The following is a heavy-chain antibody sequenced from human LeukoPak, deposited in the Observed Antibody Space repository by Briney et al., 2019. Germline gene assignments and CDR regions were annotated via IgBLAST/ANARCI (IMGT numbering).Heavy chain of an antibody. CDR2: IYPGDSDT. J-gene: IGHJ4*02. Sequence: GESLQIFCKASGYSFTSYWIGWVRPMPGKGLEWMGIIYPGDSDTRYSPSFQGQVTISADKSISTAYLQWSSLKASDTAMYYCASAKVATIGPFDYWGQGTLVTVSS. V-gene: IGHV5-51*01. CDR3: ASAKVATIGPFDY. CDR1: GYSFTSYW. D-gene: IGHD5-24*01.